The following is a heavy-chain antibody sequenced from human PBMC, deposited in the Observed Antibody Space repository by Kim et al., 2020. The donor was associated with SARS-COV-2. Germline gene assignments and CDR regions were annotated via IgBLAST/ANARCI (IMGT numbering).Heavy chain of an antibody. CDR2: INHSGST. D-gene: IGHD2-2*01. CDR1: GGSFSGYY. V-gene: IGHV4-34*01. CDR3: ARPIVVVPAANRGPFDY. Sequence: SETLSLTCAVYGGSFSGYYWSWIRQPPGKGLEWIGEINHSGSTNYNPSLKSRVTISVDTSKNQFSLKLSSVTAADTAVYYCARPIVVVPAANRGPFDYWGQGTLVTVSS. J-gene: IGHJ4*02.